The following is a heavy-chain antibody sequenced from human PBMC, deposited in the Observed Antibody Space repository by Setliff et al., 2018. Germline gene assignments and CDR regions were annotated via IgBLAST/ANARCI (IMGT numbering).Heavy chain of an antibody. CDR2: VYVGGNT. J-gene: IGHJ6*03. Sequence: SETLSLTCNVSGVSIANTASYWSWIRQPAGKTLEWIGQVYVGGNTYYNPSFESRVSISVDRSNNQFSLKLNSVTAADTALYYCARDWEITVVREVTQYYYYMDIWGKGNAVTVSS. CDR1: GVSIANTASY. CDR3: ARDWEITVVREVTQYYYYMDI. V-gene: IGHV4-61*09. D-gene: IGHD3-10*01.